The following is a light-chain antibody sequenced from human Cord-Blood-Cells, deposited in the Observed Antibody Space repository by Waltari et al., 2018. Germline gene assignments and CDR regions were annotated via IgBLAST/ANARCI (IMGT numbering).Light chain of an antibody. CDR2: AAS. V-gene: IGKV1-39*01. CDR1: QSISSY. Sequence: DLQLTQSPSSLSAAAGVSSSITCRASQSISSYLNWYQQKPGKAPKLLIYAASSLQSGVPSRFSGSGSGTDFTLTISSLQPEDFATYYCQQSYSTHTFGQGTKLEIK. J-gene: IGKJ2*01. CDR3: QQSYSTHT.